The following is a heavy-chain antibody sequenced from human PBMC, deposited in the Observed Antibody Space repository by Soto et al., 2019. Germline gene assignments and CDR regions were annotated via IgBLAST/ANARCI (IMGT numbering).Heavy chain of an antibody. CDR3: TWSLVARDAFDE. CDR1: VFTFSTSV. V-gene: IGHV3-23*01. J-gene: IGHJ3*01. D-gene: IGHD5-12*01. Sequence: EVELSESGGGLVQPGGSLRLSCAASVFTFSTSVMSWVRQAPGKGLQWVSSISVSGDRTYYADSVKGRFTVSRDNSKNTLYLDMNTVTADDTALYYCTWSLVARDAFDEWGQGTMVIVSS. CDR2: ISVSGDRT.